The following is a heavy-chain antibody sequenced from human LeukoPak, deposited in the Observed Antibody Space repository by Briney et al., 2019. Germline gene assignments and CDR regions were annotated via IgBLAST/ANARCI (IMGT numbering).Heavy chain of an antibody. CDR2: INPNSGGT. CDR1: GYTFTGYY. J-gene: IGHJ6*02. Sequence: VASVKVSCKASGYTFTGYYMHWVRQAPGQGFEWMGWINPNSGGTNYAQKFQGRVTMTRDTSISTAYMELSRLRSDDTAVYYCARAYNWNDRYYYYYGMDVWGQGTTVTVSS. V-gene: IGHV1-2*02. D-gene: IGHD1-1*01. CDR3: ARAYNWNDRYYYYYGMDV.